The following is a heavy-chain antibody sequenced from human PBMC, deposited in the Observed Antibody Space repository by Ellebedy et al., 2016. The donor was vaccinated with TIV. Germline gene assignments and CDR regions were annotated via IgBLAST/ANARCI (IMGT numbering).Heavy chain of an antibody. Sequence: ASVKVSCKASGGTFSSYAISWVRQAPGQGLEWMGGIIPIFGTANYAQKFQGRVTMTRDTSTSTVYMELSSLRSEDTAVYYCARTLGYYGSGSYCDYWGQGTLVTVSS. J-gene: IGHJ4*02. D-gene: IGHD3-10*01. V-gene: IGHV1-69*05. CDR3: ARTLGYYGSGSYCDY. CDR1: GGTFSSYA. CDR2: IIPIFGTA.